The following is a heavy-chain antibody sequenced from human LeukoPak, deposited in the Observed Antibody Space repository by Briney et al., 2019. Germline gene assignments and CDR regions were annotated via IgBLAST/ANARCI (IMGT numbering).Heavy chain of an antibody. CDR1: GFTFSSNH. V-gene: IGHV3-7*01. CDR3: ARDNSWRDAFDI. Sequence: PGGSLRLSCAASGFTFSSNHKSWVRQAPGKGREGVANIKQDGSEKYYVDSVKGRFTISRDNAKNSLYLQMNSLRAEDTAVYYCARDNSWRDAFDIWGQGTMVTVSS. D-gene: IGHD3-3*01. CDR2: IKQDGSEK. J-gene: IGHJ3*02.